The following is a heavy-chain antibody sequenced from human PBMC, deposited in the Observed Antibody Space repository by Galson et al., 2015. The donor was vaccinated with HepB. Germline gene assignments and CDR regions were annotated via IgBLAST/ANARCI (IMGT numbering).Heavy chain of an antibody. CDR2: IKQDGSEK. CDR3: ARSLYYYYGMDV. Sequence: SLRLSCAASGFTFSRYWMSWVRQAPGKGLEWVANIKQDGSEKYYVDSVKGRFTISRDNAKNSLYLQMNSLRAEDTAVYYCARSLYYYYGMDVWGQGTTVTVSS. J-gene: IGHJ6*02. V-gene: IGHV3-7*01. CDR1: GFTFSRYW.